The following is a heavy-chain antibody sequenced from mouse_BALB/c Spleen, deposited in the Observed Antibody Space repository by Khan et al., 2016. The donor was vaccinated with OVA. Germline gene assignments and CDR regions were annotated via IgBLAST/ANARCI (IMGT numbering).Heavy chain of an antibody. CDR2: INTHSGVP. Sequence: QIQLVQSGPELKKPGETVRISCKASGYTFTTAGIQWVQQMPGKGLKWIGWINTHSGVPKYAEDFKGRFAFSLEISVNTAYLQITNLTNEDTATYFGAEGGATYDRNDGGAMEYWGQGTSVTVSS. J-gene: IGHJ4*01. CDR1: GYTFTTAG. V-gene: IGHV9-4*02. CDR3: AEGGATYDRNDGGAMEY. D-gene: IGHD2-3*01.